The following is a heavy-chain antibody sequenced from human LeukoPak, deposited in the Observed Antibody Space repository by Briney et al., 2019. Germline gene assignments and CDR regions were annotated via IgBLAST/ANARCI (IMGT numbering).Heavy chain of an antibody. CDR3: ARDHGSGKN. J-gene: IGHJ4*02. CDR2: IIPILGIA. Sequence: SVKVSCKASGGTSSSYAIIWVRQAPGQGLEWMGRIIPILGIANYAQKFQGRVTITADKSTSTAYMELSSLRSEDTAVYYCARDHGSGKNWGQGTLVAVSS. D-gene: IGHD3-10*01. V-gene: IGHV1-69*04. CDR1: GGTSSSYA.